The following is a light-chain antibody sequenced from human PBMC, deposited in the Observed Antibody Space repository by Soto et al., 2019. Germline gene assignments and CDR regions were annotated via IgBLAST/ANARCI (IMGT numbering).Light chain of an antibody. J-gene: IGKJ4*01. Sequence: EIVMTQSPATLSVSPGERATLSCRASQTVNNNLAWYQQKPGQAPRLLIYGASARATGIPARFSGSGSGTELTLTISSLQSEDFADYYCQQYNNWPLTFGGGTKVEIK. V-gene: IGKV3-15*01. CDR3: QQYNNWPLT. CDR1: QTVNNN. CDR2: GAS.